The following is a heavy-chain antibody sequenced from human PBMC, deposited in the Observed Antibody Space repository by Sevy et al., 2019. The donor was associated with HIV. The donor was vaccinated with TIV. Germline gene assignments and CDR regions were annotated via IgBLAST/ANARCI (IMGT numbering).Heavy chain of an antibody. Sequence: GGSLRLSCAISAFTVNDKYNIWVRQAPGKGLEWVSVIFSSGSTYYADSAKGRFTISRDNSKNTVDLQMNSVRAEDTAVYYCVSLFLSYRSGWSYFDYWGQGTLVTVSS. CDR2: IFSSGST. V-gene: IGHV3-66*02. CDR1: AFTVNDKY. J-gene: IGHJ4*02. D-gene: IGHD6-19*01. CDR3: VSLFLSYRSGWSYFDY.